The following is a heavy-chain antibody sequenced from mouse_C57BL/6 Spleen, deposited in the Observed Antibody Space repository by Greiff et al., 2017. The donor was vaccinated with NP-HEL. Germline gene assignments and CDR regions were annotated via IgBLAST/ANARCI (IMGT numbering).Heavy chain of an antibody. V-gene: IGHV1-62-2*01. J-gene: IGHJ4*01. CDR2: FYPGSGSI. D-gene: IGHD2-3*01. CDR3: ARHEDYDGYPPYAMDY. Sequence: VQGVESGAELVKPGASVKLSCKASGYTFTEYTIHWVKQRSGQGLEWIGWFYPGSGSIKYNEKFKDKATLTADKSSSTVDMELSRLTSEDSAVYFCARHEDYDGYPPYAMDYWGQGTSVTVSS. CDR1: GYTFTEYT.